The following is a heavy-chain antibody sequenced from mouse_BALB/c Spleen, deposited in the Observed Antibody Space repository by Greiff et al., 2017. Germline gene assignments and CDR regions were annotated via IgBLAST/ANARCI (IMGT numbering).Heavy chain of an antibody. CDR2: IDPANGNT. Sequence: VQLQQSGAELVKPGASVKLSCTASGFNIKDTYMHWVKQRPEPGLEWIGRIDPANGNTKYDPKFQGKATITADTSSNTAYLQLSSLTSEDTAVYYCARSVYDGYFDYWGQGTTLTVSS. CDR3: ARSVYDGYFDY. J-gene: IGHJ2*01. V-gene: IGHV14-3*02. CDR1: GFNIKDTY. D-gene: IGHD2-3*01.